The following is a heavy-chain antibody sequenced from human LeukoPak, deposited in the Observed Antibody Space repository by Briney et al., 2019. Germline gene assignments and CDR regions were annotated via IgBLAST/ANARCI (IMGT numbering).Heavy chain of an antibody. CDR3: ARVLGYSTSWYPDY. CDR2: INHSGST. Sequence: SETLSVTCTVYGGSFSGYYWSWIRQPPGKGLEWIGEINHSGSTNYNPSLNSRVTISLDTPQRPFSLKLSSVTAPDTAVCYCARVLGYSTSWYPDYWGPGNPVTVSP. D-gene: IGHD6-13*01. V-gene: IGHV4-34*01. CDR1: GGSFSGYY. J-gene: IGHJ4*02.